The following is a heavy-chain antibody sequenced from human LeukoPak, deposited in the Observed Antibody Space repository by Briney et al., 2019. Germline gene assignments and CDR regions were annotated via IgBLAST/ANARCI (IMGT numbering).Heavy chain of an antibody. D-gene: IGHD2-15*01. V-gene: IGHV3-7*01. J-gene: IGHJ6*03. CDR3: ARAMVASTFYYMDV. Sequence: GGSLRLSCGASGFTFTDYWMTWVRQTPGKGLEWVANMKEDGSDKHYVDSVRGRFTISRDNGKKSLYLQMNRLRAEDTAVYYCARAMVASTFYYMDVWGKGTTVTVSS. CDR1: GFTFTDYW. CDR2: MKEDGSDK.